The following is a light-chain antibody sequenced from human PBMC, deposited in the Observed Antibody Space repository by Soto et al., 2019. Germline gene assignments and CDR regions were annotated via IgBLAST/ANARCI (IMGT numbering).Light chain of an antibody. CDR2: GAS. CDR3: QQRSNWPLT. Sequence: EIVLTQSPGTLSLSPGKRATLSCRASQFVSSTYLAWYHQKPGQAPRLLIYGASNRATGIPARFSGSGSGTDFTLTISSLEPEDFAVYYCQQRSNWPLTFGGGTKVEIK. V-gene: IGKV3-11*01. CDR1: QFVSSTY. J-gene: IGKJ4*01.